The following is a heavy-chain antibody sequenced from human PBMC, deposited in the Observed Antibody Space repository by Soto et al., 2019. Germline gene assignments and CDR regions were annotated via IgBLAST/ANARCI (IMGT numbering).Heavy chain of an antibody. CDR1: GGSISSSHW. CDR2: ISHSGTS. D-gene: IGHD3-9*01. J-gene: IGHJ3*01. Sequence: QVQLQESGPGLVKPSGTLSLTCAVSGGSISSSHWWTWVRQSPGKGLEYIGEISHSGTSNSNPSLKSRVTLSVDKSKNPFSLTPDSVTAADPAVYYCARVVLTITRGAFDAWGQGTLVIVSS. CDR3: ARVVLTITRGAFDA. V-gene: IGHV4-4*02.